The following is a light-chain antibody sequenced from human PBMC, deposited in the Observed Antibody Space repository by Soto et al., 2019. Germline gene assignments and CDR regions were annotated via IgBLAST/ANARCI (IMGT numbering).Light chain of an antibody. V-gene: IGLV2-18*02. CDR2: EVS. CDR1: SSDVGSYNR. Sequence: QSVLTQPPSVSGSPGQSVTISCTGTSSDVGSYNRVSWYQQPPGTAPKLMIYEVSNRPSGVPDRFSGSKSGNTASLTISGLQAEDEADYYCSSSPSSSTFYVFGTGTKVTVL. CDR3: SSSPSSSTFYV. J-gene: IGLJ1*01.